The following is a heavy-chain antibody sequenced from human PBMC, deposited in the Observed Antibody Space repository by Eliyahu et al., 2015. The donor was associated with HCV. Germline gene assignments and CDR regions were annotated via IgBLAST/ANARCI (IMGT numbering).Heavy chain of an antibody. D-gene: IGHD2-2*01. Sequence: QVQLQQWGAGLLKPSETLSLTCAVXGGSFSGYYWXWIRQPPGKGLEXIGEINHSGSXNYHPSLKSRVTISVDTSKNQFSLKLSSVTAADTAVYYCARGAFIVVVPAATTDGLNGMDVWGQGTTVTVSS. CDR3: ARGAFIVVVPAATTDGLNGMDV. J-gene: IGHJ6*02. CDR1: GGSFSGYY. CDR2: INHSGSX. V-gene: IGHV4-34*01.